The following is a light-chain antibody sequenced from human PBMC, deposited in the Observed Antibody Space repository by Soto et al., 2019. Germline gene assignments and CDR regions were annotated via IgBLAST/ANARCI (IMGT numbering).Light chain of an antibody. J-gene: IGKJ1*01. Sequence: EIVMTQSPATLSVSPGERATLSCRASQSVSSNLAWYQQKPGQAPRLLIYGASTRATGIPDRFSGAGSGTEFTLTISRVAPEDYAVYYCQQYNTSPWTFGQGTKVDI. CDR2: GAS. CDR1: QSVSSN. V-gene: IGKV3-15*01. CDR3: QQYNTSPWT.